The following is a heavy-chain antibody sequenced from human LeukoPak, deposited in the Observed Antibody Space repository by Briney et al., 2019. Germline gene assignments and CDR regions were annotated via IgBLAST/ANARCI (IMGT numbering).Heavy chain of an antibody. CDR1: GFTFSSYG. CDR3: AKDPSTLRFLEWLSYFDY. D-gene: IGHD3-3*01. CDR2: ISYDGSNK. J-gene: IGHJ4*02. V-gene: IGHV3-30*18. Sequence: GRSLRLSCAASGFTFSSYGMHWVRQAPGKGLEWVAVISYDGSNKYYADSVKGRFTISRDNSKNTLYLQMNSLRAEDTAVYYCAKDPSTLRFLEWLSYFDYWGQGTLVTVSS.